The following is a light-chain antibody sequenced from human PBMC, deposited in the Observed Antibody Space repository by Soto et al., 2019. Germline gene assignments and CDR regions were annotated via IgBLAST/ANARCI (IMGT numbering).Light chain of an antibody. J-gene: IGKJ4*01. CDR2: KAS. CDR1: QNIGTW. V-gene: IGKV1-5*03. CDR3: QQYNSYSCT. Sequence: DIQMTQSPSTLSASVGDRVTITCRASQNIGTWLAWYQQKPGKAPKLLIYKASSLESGVPSRFSGSGSGTEFTLTISSLQPDDFATYYCQQYNSYSCTFGRGTKVEIK.